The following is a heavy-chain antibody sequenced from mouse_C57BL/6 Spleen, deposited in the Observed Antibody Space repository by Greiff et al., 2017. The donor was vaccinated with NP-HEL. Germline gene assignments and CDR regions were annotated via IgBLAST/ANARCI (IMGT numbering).Heavy chain of an antibody. Sequence: EVKVEESGGGLVQPGGSMKLSCVASGFTFSNYWMNWVSQSPEKGLAWVAQISLTYDNYATHSEESVKGRFHISRDDSKSSVYLQMNNLMAEDTGIYYCSVFITTEVGAMDYWGQGTSVTVSS. J-gene: IGHJ4*01. V-gene: IGHV6-3*01. CDR2: ISLTYDNYAT. CDR1: GFTFSNYW. D-gene: IGHD1-1*01. CDR3: SVFITTEVGAMDY.